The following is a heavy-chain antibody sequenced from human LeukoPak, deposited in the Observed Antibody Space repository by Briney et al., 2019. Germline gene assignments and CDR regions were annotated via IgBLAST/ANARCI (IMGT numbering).Heavy chain of an antibody. Sequence: SETLSLTCAVYGGSFSGYYRGWIRQPPGKGLEWIGSIYHSGSTYYNPSLKSRVTISVDTSKNQFSLKLSSVTAADTAVYYCARDREGRFGESLISYMDVWGQGTTVTVSS. CDR3: ARDREGRFGESLISYMDV. D-gene: IGHD3-10*01. V-gene: IGHV4-38-2*02. CDR2: IYHSGST. J-gene: IGHJ6*02. CDR1: GGSFSGYY.